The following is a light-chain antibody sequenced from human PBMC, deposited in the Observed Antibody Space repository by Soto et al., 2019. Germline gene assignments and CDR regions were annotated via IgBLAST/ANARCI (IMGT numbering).Light chain of an antibody. CDR1: SSDVGSFQV. J-gene: IGLJ3*02. V-gene: IGLV2-23*01. CDR3: CSYAGSSTWV. CDR2: EDT. Sequence: QSVLTQPASVSGSPGQSITISCSATSSDVGSFQVVSWYQHHPGKAPKVMIYEDTKRPSGISNRFSGSKSGNTASLTISGLQAEGEAYYYCCSYAGSSTWVFGGGTKVTVL.